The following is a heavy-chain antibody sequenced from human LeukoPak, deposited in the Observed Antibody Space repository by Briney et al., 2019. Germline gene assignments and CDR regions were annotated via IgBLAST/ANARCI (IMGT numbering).Heavy chain of an antibody. CDR2: IYHSGST. V-gene: IGHV4-4*02. J-gene: IGHJ4*02. D-gene: IGHD1-26*01. CDR3: ARVGSWYSGVYFDY. Sequence: SSGTLSLTCAASGGSISSSNWWSWVRQPPGKGLEWIGEIYHSGSTNYNPSLKSRVAISVDKSKNQFSLKLSSVTAADTAVYYCARVGSWYSGVYFDYWGQGTLVTVSS. CDR1: GGSISSSNW.